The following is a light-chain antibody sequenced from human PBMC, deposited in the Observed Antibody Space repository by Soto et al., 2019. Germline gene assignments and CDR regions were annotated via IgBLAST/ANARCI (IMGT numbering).Light chain of an antibody. J-gene: IGKJ1*01. Sequence: EIVMTQSPATLSVSPGERATLSCRASQSVSSNLAWYQQKPGQAPRLLIYGASTMATGIPARFSGSGSGTEFTLTISILQSEDFAVYYCQQYNNWARWTFCEGAKGEI. CDR2: GAS. CDR3: QQYNNWARWT. V-gene: IGKV3-15*01. CDR1: QSVSSN.